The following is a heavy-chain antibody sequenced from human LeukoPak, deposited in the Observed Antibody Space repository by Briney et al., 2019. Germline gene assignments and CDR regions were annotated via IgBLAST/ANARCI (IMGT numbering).Heavy chain of an antibody. V-gene: IGHV3-66*01. J-gene: IGHJ4*02. D-gene: IGHD3-10*01. CDR1: GFTVSSNY. CDR3: ARGGGITMGANDY. Sequence: PGGSLRLSCAASGFTVSSNYMSWVRQAPGKGLEWVSIIYSGGSTYYADSVKGRFTISRDNSKNTLYLQMNSLRAADTAVYYCARGGGITMGANDYWGQGTLVTVSS. CDR2: IYSGGST.